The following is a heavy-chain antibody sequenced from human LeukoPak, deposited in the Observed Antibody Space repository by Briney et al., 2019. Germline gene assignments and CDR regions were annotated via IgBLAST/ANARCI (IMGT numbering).Heavy chain of an antibody. J-gene: IGHJ4*02. D-gene: IGHD4/OR15-4a*01. CDR2: ISYDGSNK. CDR1: GFTFSSYA. V-gene: IGHV3-30-3*01. Sequence: GGSLRLSCAASGFTFSSYAMHWVRQAPGKGLEWVAVISYDGSNKYYADSVKGRFTISRDNSKNTLYLQMNSLRAEDTALYHCARDEYGDYWGQGTLVTVSS. CDR3: ARDEYGDY.